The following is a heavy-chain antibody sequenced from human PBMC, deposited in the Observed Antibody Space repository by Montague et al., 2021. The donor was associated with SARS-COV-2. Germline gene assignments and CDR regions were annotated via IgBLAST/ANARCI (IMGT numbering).Heavy chain of an antibody. D-gene: IGHD6-13*01. CDR1: GDSVSSHTAA. CDR2: TYYRSKWCY. J-gene: IGHJ4*02. CDR3: ARDPRYSLSWSFDY. Sequence: CAISGDSVSSHTAAWNWLRQSPPRGREWLGRTYYRSKWCYDYAVSVKMRMTISPDASKNQFSLQLSSVTPEDRAVYYCARDPRYSLSWSFDYWGQGTLVTVSS. V-gene: IGHV6-1*01.